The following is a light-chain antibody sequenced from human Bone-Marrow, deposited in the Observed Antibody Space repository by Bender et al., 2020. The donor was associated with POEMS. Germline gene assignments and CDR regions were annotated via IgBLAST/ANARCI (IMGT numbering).Light chain of an antibody. CDR1: SSDIGGYDY. Sequence: QTVVTQPPSASGSPGQSVNISCTGTSSDIGGYDYVSWYQQHPGRAPKLIIFEVRRRPSGVPDRFSGSKSGNTASLTVSGLQAEDEADYYCSSYGVDKALFGGGTKLTVL. V-gene: IGLV2-8*01. CDR3: SSYGVDKAL. CDR2: EVR. J-gene: IGLJ2*01.